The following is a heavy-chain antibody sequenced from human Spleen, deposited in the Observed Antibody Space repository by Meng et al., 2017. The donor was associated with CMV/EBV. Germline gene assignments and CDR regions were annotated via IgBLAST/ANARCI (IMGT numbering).Heavy chain of an antibody. CDR1: GFTFNNAW. V-gene: IGHV4-34*01. J-gene: IGHJ6*02. CDR3: ARRPAQYSSNWWYYYYDMDV. CDR2: INHSGST. D-gene: IGHD6-13*01. Sequence: ESLKISCAASGFTFNNAWMNWVRQPPGKGLEWIGEINHSGSTNYNPSLKSRVTISVDTSKNQFSLKLSSVTAADTAVYYCARRPAQYSSNWWYYYYDMDVWGQGTTVTVSS.